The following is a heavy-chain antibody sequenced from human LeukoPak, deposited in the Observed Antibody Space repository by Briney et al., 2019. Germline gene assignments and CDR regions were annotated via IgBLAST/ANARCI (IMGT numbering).Heavy chain of an antibody. Sequence: GGSLRLSCVASGFTFSNYWIHWVRHVPGKGLVWVSRTNLDGRSTTYADSVKGRFTISRDNAKNTLFLQMNSLRVEDTAVYYCARSVYNYGPGADYWGQGTLVTVSS. V-gene: IGHV3-74*01. J-gene: IGHJ4*02. D-gene: IGHD5-12*01. CDR1: GFTFSNYW. CDR3: ARSVYNYGPGADY. CDR2: TNLDGRST.